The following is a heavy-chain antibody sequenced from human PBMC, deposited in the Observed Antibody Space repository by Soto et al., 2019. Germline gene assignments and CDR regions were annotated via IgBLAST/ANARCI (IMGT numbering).Heavy chain of an antibody. V-gene: IGHV1-18*01. CDR3: ARAGTPIDV. J-gene: IGHJ4*02. Sequence: ASVKVSCKASGYTFTNFGISWVRQAPGQGLEWMGWISAYNGNTNYAQNFQGRVTMTTDTSTSTAYMELRSPRSDDTAGTNCARAGTPIDVWGQGTMAPV. D-gene: IGHD3-10*01. CDR1: GYTFTNFG. CDR2: ISAYNGNT.